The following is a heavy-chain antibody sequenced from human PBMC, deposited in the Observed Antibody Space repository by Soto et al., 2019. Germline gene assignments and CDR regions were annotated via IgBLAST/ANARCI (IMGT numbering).Heavy chain of an antibody. V-gene: IGHV3-9*01. CDR2: ISWNSGSI. D-gene: IGHD3-3*01. Sequence: GGSLRLSCAASGFTFDDYAMHWVRQAPGKGLEWVSGISWNSGSIGYADSVKGRFTISRDNAKNSLYLQMNSLRAEDTALYYCAKDKASPTIFGGFDIWGQGTMVTVSS. CDR3: AKDKASPTIFGGFDI. CDR1: GFTFDDYA. J-gene: IGHJ3*02.